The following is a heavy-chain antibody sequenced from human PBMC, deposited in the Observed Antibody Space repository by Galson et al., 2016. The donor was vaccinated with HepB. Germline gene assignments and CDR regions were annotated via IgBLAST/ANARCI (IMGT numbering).Heavy chain of an antibody. Sequence: SLRLSCAASGFTFSSYWMHWVRQVPGKRPVWVSLINSDGSNTSYADSVKGRFTISRDNAKKTLYLQMSSLRTEDTAVYYCARVWAYCGGDWQSSGFSPWGQGTLVTVSS. V-gene: IGHV3-74*01. CDR3: ARVWAYCGGDWQSSGFSP. D-gene: IGHD2-21*02. CDR2: INSDGSNT. J-gene: IGHJ5*02. CDR1: GFTFSSYW.